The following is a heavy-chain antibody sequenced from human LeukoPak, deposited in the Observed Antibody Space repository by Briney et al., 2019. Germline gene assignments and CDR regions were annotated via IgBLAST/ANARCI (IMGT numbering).Heavy chain of an antibody. CDR2: INPSGGST. CDR1: GYTFTSYY. D-gene: IGHD1-14*01. J-gene: IGHJ4*02. V-gene: IGHV1-46*01. CDR3: AREYGRLAFDY. Sequence: ASVKVSCKASGYTFTSYYMHWVRQAPGQGLKWMGIINPSGGSTSYAQKFQGRVTMTRDTSTSTVYMELSSLRSEDTAVYYCAREYGRLAFDYWGQGTLVTASS.